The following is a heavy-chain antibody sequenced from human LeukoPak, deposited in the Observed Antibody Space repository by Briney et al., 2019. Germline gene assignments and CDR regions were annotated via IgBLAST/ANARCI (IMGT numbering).Heavy chain of an antibody. D-gene: IGHD2-2*01. CDR3: AREDQLLSHDY. V-gene: IGHV3-74*01. CDR1: GFTFSSYW. CDR2: INSDGSST. Sequence: GGSLRLSCAASGFTFSSYWMHWVRQAPGKGLVWVSRINSDGSSTSYADSVKGRFTISRDNAKNTPYLQMNSLRAEDTAVYYCAREDQLLSHDYWGQGTLVTVSS. J-gene: IGHJ4*02.